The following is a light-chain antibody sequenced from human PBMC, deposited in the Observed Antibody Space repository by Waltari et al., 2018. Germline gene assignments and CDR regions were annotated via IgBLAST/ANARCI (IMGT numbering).Light chain of an antibody. V-gene: IGKV1-5*03. CDR1: QSISSW. CDR3: QEYNTYTWT. CDR2: KAS. Sequence: DTQMTQSPSTLSAYVGDRVTITCRASQSISSWLAWYQQKPGKAPKLLIYKASSLESGVPERFSGGGSGTEFTLTISSLQPDDFATYYCQEYNTYTWTFGQGTKVEI. J-gene: IGKJ1*01.